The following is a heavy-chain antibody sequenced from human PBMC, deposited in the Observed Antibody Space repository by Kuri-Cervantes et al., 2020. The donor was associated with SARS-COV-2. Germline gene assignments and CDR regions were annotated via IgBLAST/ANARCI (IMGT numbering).Heavy chain of an antibody. J-gene: IGHJ2*01. D-gene: IGHD6-19*01. CDR2: IYSGGTT. CDR1: GFTVSTNY. Sequence: LSLTCAASGFTVSTNYMSWVRQAPGKGLEWVSIIYSGGTTYYADSVKGRFTISRDNSKNTVNLQMNSLRGEDTALYYCARAGYSTGWFPDWYFDLWGRGTLVTSPQ. V-gene: IGHV3-53*01. CDR3: ARAGYSTGWFPDWYFDL.